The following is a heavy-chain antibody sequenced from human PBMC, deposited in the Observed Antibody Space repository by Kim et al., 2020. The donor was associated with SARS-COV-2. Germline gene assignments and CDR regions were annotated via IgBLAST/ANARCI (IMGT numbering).Heavy chain of an antibody. CDR1: GFAFQYYA. D-gene: IGHD6-19*01. Sequence: GGSLRLSCAASGFAFQYYAIHWVRQAPGKGLEWVSGISWNSAGIVYADSVKGRFTISRDNAKNSLYLQMNSLRTEDTAIYYCVKERGARSSGSDAFDIWG. CDR2: ISWNSAGI. V-gene: IGHV3-9*01. J-gene: IGHJ3*02. CDR3: VKERGARSSGSDAFDI.